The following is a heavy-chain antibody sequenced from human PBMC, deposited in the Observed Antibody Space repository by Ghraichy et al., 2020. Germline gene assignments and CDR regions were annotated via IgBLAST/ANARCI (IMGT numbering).Heavy chain of an antibody. D-gene: IGHD1-7*01. Sequence: GGSLRLSCTASAFTFSSYAMHWVRQAPVKGLEWVALIWYDGSNKYYRDSVKGRFTISRDNSKNTLYLQMNSLRAEDTAVYYCARDVRNYADYWGQGTLVTVSP. J-gene: IGHJ4*02. CDR2: IWYDGSNK. CDR3: ARDVRNYADY. CDR1: AFTFSSYA. V-gene: IGHV3-33*01.